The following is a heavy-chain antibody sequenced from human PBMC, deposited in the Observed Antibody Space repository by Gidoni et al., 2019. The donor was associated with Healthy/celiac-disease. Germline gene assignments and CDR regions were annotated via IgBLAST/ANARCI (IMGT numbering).Heavy chain of an antibody. D-gene: IGHD3-3*01. J-gene: IGHJ4*02. CDR3: ARVGITIFGVPRGYFDY. Sequence: VQLQESGPGLVKPSATLSLTCTVSGYSISSGYYWGWIRQPPGKGLEWIGSIYHSGSTYYNPSLKSRVTISVDTSKNQFSLKLSSVTAADTAVYYCARVGITIFGVPRGYFDYWGQGTLVTVSS. CDR1: GYSISSGYY. CDR2: IYHSGST. V-gene: IGHV4-38-2*02.